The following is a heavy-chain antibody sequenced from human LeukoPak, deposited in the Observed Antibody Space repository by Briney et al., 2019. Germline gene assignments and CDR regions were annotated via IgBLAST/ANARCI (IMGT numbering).Heavy chain of an antibody. CDR2: LYNCGHT. J-gene: IGHJ6*02. Sequence: SETLSLTCTVSGGSISSYYWSWIRQPPGKGLEWIGYLYNCGHTKYNPSLKSRVTMSLDTSKNEFSLKLSSVTAADTAVYFCARDHLAAAGHYYYGMDVWGQGTAVTVSS. D-gene: IGHD6-13*01. CDR3: ARDHLAAAGHYYYGMDV. V-gene: IGHV4-59*01. CDR1: GGSISSYY.